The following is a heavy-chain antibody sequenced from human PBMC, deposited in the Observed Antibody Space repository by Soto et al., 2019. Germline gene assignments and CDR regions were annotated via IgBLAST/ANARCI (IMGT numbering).Heavy chain of an antibody. CDR3: ASSRGRGDFWSGYVAFDI. CDR2: VSRNSGSE. CDR1: GFTFDDYA. J-gene: IGHJ3*02. Sequence: EVQLVESGGGLVQPGRSLRLSCAASGFTFDDYAMHWVRQAPGKGLEWVSGVSRNSGSEGYADSVKGRFTISRDNVNKSLHLQMNSLEPEDTAVYFCASSRGRGDFWSGYVAFDIWGQGTMVTVS. V-gene: IGHV3-9*01. D-gene: IGHD3-3*01.